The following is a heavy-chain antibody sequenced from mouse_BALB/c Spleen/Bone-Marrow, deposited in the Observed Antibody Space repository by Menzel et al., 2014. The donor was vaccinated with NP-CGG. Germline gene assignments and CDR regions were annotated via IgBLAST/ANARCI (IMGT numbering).Heavy chain of an antibody. CDR1: GYTFTDYE. CDR2: IHPGSGGT. Sequence: QVQLKESGAELVRPGASVKLSCKALGYTFTDYEIHWVKQTPEHGLEWIGAIHPGSGGTAYNQKFKGKATLTVDKSPNTAHMELSSLTSEDSAVYYCTRGWDAMDYWGQGTSVTVSS. D-gene: IGHD3-3*01. J-gene: IGHJ4*01. V-gene: IGHV1-15*01. CDR3: TRGWDAMDY.